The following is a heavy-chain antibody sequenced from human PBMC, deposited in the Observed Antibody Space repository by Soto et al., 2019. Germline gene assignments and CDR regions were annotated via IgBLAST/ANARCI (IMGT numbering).Heavy chain of an antibody. CDR2: IYHTGSS. Sequence: QVQLQESGPGLVKPSETLSLTCNVSGGSISLFYWAWVRQPPGKGLEWIGFIYHTGSSSSNPSLKSRVTMSVDTSKNQISLKQTSVTVADTAVYYCARSLSDYDYALDVWCQGATVTVSS. J-gene: IGHJ6*02. V-gene: IGHV4-59*01. CDR1: GGSISLFY. D-gene: IGHD2-15*01. CDR3: ARSLSDYDYALDV.